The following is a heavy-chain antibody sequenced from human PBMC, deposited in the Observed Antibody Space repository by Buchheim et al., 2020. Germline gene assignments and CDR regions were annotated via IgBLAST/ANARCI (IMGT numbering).Heavy chain of an antibody. D-gene: IGHD5-12*01. Sequence: QVQLQESGPGLVKPSETLSLTCTVSGGSISSYYWSWIRQPPGKGLEWIGDIYYSGSTNYNPSLKSRVTISVDTSKNQFSLKLSSVTAADTAVYYCARARYSGYDSNFDYWGQGTL. V-gene: IGHV4-59*01. CDR2: IYYSGST. CDR3: ARARYSGYDSNFDY. J-gene: IGHJ4*02. CDR1: GGSISSYY.